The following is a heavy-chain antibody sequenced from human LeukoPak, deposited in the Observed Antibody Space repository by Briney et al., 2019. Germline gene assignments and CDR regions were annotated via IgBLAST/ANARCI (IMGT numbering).Heavy chain of an antibody. D-gene: IGHD4-23*01. Sequence: GASVKVSCKASGGTFSSYAISWVRQATGQGLEWVGWMNPNSGSTGYAQKFQGRVTMTRNIFMSTAYMELSSLRSEDTAVYYCARDYGGNSGWFDPWGQGTLVTVSS. CDR3: ARDYGGNSGWFDP. J-gene: IGHJ5*02. CDR1: GGTFSSYA. CDR2: MNPNSGST. V-gene: IGHV1-8*02.